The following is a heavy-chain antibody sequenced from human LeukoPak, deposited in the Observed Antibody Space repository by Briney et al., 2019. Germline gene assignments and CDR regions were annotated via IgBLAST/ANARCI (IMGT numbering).Heavy chain of an antibody. CDR3: ARAPLVDTAMVDY. D-gene: IGHD5-18*01. CDR2: INPNSGGT. J-gene: IGHJ4*02. V-gene: IGHV1-2*02. Sequence: ASVKVSCKASGYTFTGYYMHWVRQAPGQGPEWMGWINPNSGGTNYAQKFQGRVTMTRDTSISTAYMELSRLRSDDTAVYYCARAPLVDTAMVDYWGQGTLVTVSS. CDR1: GYTFTGYY.